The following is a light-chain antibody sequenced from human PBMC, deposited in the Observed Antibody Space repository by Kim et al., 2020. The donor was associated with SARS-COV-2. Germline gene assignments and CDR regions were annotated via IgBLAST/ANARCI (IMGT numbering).Light chain of an antibody. CDR3: QQYYDSPLT. CDR1: QTVLYSSTNNNY. Sequence: DIVLTQSPDSLAVSLGERATINCKSSQTVLYSSTNNNYLNWYQQKPGQSPKLLIYWASTRESGVPDRFSGSGSGTDFTLTISSLQAEDVAVYYCQQYYDSPLTFGGGTKLEI. V-gene: IGKV4-1*01. J-gene: IGKJ4*01. CDR2: WAS.